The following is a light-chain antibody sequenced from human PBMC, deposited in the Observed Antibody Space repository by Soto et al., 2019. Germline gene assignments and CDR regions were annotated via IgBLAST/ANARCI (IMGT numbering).Light chain of an antibody. Sequence: EIVLTQSPATLSLSPGERATLSCRASQSVSSYLAWYQQKPGQAPRLLIYDASNTATGIPARFSGSGSGTGFTLTNRSLEPEDFAVYYCQQRWNLTFTFGGGTKVEIK. J-gene: IGKJ4*01. CDR1: QSVSSY. CDR2: DAS. CDR3: QQRWNLTFT. V-gene: IGKV3-11*01.